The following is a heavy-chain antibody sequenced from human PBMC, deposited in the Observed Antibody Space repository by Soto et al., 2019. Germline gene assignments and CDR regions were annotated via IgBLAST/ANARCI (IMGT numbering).Heavy chain of an antibody. CDR1: GGSFSGYY. CDR2: INHSGST. J-gene: IGHJ3*02. D-gene: IGHD3-16*01. Sequence: QVQLQQWGAGLLKPSETLSLTCAVYGGSFSGYYWSWIRQPPGKGLEWIGEINHSGSTNYNPSLKSRVTISVDPSKNQFSLKLSSVTAADTAVYYCARRKGAKGAFDIWGQGTMVTVSS. V-gene: IGHV4-34*01. CDR3: ARRKGAKGAFDI.